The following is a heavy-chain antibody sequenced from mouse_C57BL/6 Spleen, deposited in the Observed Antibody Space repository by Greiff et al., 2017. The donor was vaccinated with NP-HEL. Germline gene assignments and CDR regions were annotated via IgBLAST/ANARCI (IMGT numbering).Heavy chain of an antibody. D-gene: IGHD1-1*01. CDR2: IDPSDSYT. CDR3: ARYYYGSSPMDY. Sequence: VKLQQSGAELVKPGASVKLSCKASGYTFTSYWMQWGKQRPGQGLEWIGEIDPSDSYTNYNQKLKGKATLTVDTSSSPAYMQLSSLTSEDSAVYYCARYYYGSSPMDYWGQGTSVTVSS. J-gene: IGHJ4*01. CDR1: GYTFTSYW. V-gene: IGHV1-50*01.